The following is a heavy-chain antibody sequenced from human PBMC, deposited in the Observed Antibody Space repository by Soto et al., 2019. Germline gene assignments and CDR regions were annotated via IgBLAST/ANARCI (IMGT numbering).Heavy chain of an antibody. CDR3: SKSLDY. V-gene: IGHV3-7*01. Sequence: GGSLRLSCAASGFTFNSNWMDWVRQAPGKGLEWVANINQDGSEKNYVDSVKGRFTISRDNAKNSLYLQMSSLTAEDSALYYCSKSLDYWGQGALVTVSS. CDR2: INQDGSEK. CDR1: GFTFNSNW. J-gene: IGHJ4*02.